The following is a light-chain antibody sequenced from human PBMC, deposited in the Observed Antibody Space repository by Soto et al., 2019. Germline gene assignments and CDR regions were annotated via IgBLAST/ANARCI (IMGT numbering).Light chain of an antibody. J-gene: IGLJ2*01. CDR3: CSYAGTYTLL. CDR1: DGDVGDYNY. Sequence: QSALTQPRSVSGSPGQSVTISCTGADGDVGDYNYVSWYQQHPGKAPKLMIYDVTKRPSGVPDRFSGSKSGNTASLTISGLQAEDEADYYCCSYAGTYTLLFGGGTKLTVL. V-gene: IGLV2-11*01. CDR2: DVT.